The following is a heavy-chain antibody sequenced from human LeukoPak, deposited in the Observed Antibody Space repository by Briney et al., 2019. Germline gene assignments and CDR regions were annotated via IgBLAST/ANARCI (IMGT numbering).Heavy chain of an antibody. CDR2: IYYSGST. CDR3: ARDLGDFWVQRGMDV. D-gene: IGHD3-3*01. Sequence: MSSETLSLTCTVSGGSISSSSYYWGWIRQPPGKGLEWIGSIYYSGSTYYNPSLKSRVTISVDTSKNQFSLKLSSVTAADTAVYYCARDLGDFWVQRGMDVWGKGTTVTVSS. J-gene: IGHJ6*03. CDR1: GGSISSSSYY. V-gene: IGHV4-39*07.